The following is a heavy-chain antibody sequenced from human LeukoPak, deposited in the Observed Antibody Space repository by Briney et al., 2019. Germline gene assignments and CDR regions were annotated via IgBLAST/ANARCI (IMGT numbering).Heavy chain of an antibody. CDR3: ARHRYDFRSGYSYHNWFDP. V-gene: IGHV4-39*01. CDR1: GGSISSSSYY. D-gene: IGHD3-3*01. J-gene: IGHJ5*02. Sequence: PSETLSLTCTVSGGSISSSSYYWGWIRQPPGKGLEWIGSIYYSGSTYYNPSLKSRVTISVDTSKNQFSLKLSSVTAADTAVYYCARHRYDFRSGYSYHNWFDPWGQGTLVTVSS. CDR2: IYYSGST.